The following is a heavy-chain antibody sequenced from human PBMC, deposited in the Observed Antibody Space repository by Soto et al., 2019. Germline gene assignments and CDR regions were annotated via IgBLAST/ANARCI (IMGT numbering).Heavy chain of an antibody. J-gene: IGHJ6*02. CDR2: INHSGST. V-gene: IGHV4-34*01. Sequence: PPETLSLTCAVYGGSFSGYYWSWIRQPPGKGLEWIGEINHSGSTNYNPSLKSRVTISVDTSKNQFSLKLSSVTAADTAVYYCARGLAIRYFDWFKYYSYGMDVWGQGATVPVSS. CDR1: GGSFSGYY. CDR3: ARGLAIRYFDWFKYYSYGMDV. D-gene: IGHD3-9*01.